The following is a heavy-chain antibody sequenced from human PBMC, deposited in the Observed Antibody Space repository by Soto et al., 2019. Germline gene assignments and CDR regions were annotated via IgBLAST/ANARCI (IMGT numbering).Heavy chain of an antibody. CDR1: GFAFNGFTFSSYA. V-gene: IGHV3-21*01. CDR2: ISSSGNYI. J-gene: IGHJ4*02. D-gene: IGHD6-13*01. Sequence: LRLSCATSGFAFNGFTFSSYAMNWVRQAPGKGLEWVSSISSSGNYIYYADSVRGRFTISRDNAKTSLYLQMNSLRAEDTAVYYCAREAGSHFDHWGQGTLVTV. CDR3: AREAGSHFDH.